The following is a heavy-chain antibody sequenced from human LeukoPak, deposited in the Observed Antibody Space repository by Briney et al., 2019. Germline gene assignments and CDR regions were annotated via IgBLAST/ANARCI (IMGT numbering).Heavy chain of an antibody. D-gene: IGHD1-26*01. CDR3: AKEPYSGSQLLDY. Sequence: GGSLRLSCAASGFTFSSHDMSWVRQAPGKGLEWVSAITTSGGSTYYADSVNGRFTIFRDNYKNTLYLQMNSLTAEDTALYYCAKEPYSGSQLLDYWGQGTLVTVSS. CDR2: ITTSGGST. V-gene: IGHV3-23*01. J-gene: IGHJ4*02. CDR1: GFTFSSHD.